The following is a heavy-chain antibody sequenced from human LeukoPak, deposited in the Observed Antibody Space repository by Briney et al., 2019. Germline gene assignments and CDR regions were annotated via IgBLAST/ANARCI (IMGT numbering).Heavy chain of an antibody. CDR1: GYTFTSYA. CDR3: ARGFDGGWYHFDY. CDR2: INAGNGNT. Sequence: ASVKASCKASGYTFTSYAMHWVRQAPGQRLEWMGWINAGNGNTKYSQKFQGRVTITRDTSASTAYMELSSLRSEDTAVYYCARGFDGGWYHFDYWGQGTLVTVSS. J-gene: IGHJ4*02. V-gene: IGHV1-3*01. D-gene: IGHD6-19*01.